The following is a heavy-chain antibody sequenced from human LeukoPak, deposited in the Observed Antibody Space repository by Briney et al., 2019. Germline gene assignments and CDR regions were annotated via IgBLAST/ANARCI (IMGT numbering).Heavy chain of an antibody. CDR3: ARDPIAVSGFDY. Sequence: KTSETLSLTCTVSGGSISSGSYYWSWIRQPAGKGLEWIGRIYTSGSTNYNPSLKSRVTISVDTSKNQFSLKLSSVTAADTAVYYCARDPIAVSGFDYWGQGTLVTVSS. CDR2: IYTSGST. V-gene: IGHV4-61*02. J-gene: IGHJ4*02. D-gene: IGHD2-15*01. CDR1: GGSISSGSYY.